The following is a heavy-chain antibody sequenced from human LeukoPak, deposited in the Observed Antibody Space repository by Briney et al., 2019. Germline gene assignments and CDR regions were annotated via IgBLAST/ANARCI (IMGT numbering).Heavy chain of an antibody. V-gene: IGHV3-23*01. J-gene: IGHJ4*02. Sequence: PGGSLRLSCAASGFTFSGYWMHWVRQGPEKGLEWVSAIRGDGGSTYYADSVKGRFTISRDNSKNTLYLQMNSLRAEDTAVYFCAKHNSSGYYQFDYWGQGTLVTVSS. CDR1: GFTFSGYW. D-gene: IGHD3-22*01. CDR3: AKHNSSGYYQFDY. CDR2: IRGDGGST.